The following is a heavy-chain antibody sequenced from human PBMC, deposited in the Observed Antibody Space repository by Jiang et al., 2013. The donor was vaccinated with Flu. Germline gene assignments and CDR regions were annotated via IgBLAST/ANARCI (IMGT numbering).Heavy chain of an antibody. CDR1: GYSISDAYY. D-gene: IGHD5-12*01. CDR2: IHYSGRT. J-gene: IGHJ3*02. CDR3: ARDQHDYGHDAFDI. Sequence: LLKPSETLSLTCAVSGYSISDAYYWGWIRQTPGRGLEYIGSIHYSGRTYYSPSLKSRVTISADMSKNHFALKLNSVTAADTAMYYCARDQHDYGHDAFDIWGHGTMVTVSS. V-gene: IGHV4-38-2*02.